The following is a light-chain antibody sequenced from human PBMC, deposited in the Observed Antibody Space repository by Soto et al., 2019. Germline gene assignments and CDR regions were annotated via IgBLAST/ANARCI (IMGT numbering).Light chain of an antibody. CDR1: QSVSSN. J-gene: IGKJ5*01. V-gene: IGKV3-15*01. Sequence: VLMQSTRSLSVCPGEEGTSSWRASQSVSSNLAWYQQKPGQAPRILMYDASTRATGISARFSGSGSGTEFTLTISSLQSEDFAVYYCQQYHNWRIISSQGTRLEIK. CDR2: DAS. CDR3: QQYHNWRII.